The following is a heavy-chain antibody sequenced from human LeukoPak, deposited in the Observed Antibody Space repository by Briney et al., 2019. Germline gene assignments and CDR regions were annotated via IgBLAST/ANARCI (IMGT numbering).Heavy chain of an antibody. Sequence: KPSETLSLTCAVYGGSFSGYYWSWIRQPPGKGLEWIGEINHSGSTNYNPSLKSRVTISVDTSKNQFSLKQSSVTAADTAVYYCARGLRQWLRHSYYYYGMDVWGQGTTVTVSS. D-gene: IGHD5-12*01. CDR3: ARGLRQWLRHSYYYYGMDV. CDR2: INHSGST. J-gene: IGHJ6*02. CDR1: GGSFSGYY. V-gene: IGHV4-34*01.